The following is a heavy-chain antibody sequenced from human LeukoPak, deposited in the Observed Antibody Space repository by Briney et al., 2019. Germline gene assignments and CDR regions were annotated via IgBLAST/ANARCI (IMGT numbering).Heavy chain of an antibody. CDR2: INPSGGST. Sequence: GASVKVSCKASGYTFTSYYMHWVRRAPGQGLEWMGIINPSGGSTSYAQKFQGRVTMTRDTSTSTVYMELSSLRSEDTAVYYCARWTAGGGDAFDIWGQGTMVTVSS. CDR3: ARWTAGGGDAFDI. J-gene: IGHJ3*02. V-gene: IGHV1-46*01. D-gene: IGHD3-10*01. CDR1: GYTFTSYY.